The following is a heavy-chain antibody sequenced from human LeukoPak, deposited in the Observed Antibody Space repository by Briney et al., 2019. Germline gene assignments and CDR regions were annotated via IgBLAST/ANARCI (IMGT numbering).Heavy chain of an antibody. V-gene: IGHV3-21*01. CDR1: GFTFSSYS. D-gene: IGHD4-17*01. Sequence: NPGGSLRLSCAASGFTFSSYSMNWVRQAPGKGLEWVSSISSSSSYIYYADSVKGRFTISRDNAKNSLYLQMNSLRAEDTAVYYCASLYGDYRDVDYWGQGTLVTVSS. CDR2: ISSSSSYI. CDR3: ASLYGDYRDVDY. J-gene: IGHJ4*02.